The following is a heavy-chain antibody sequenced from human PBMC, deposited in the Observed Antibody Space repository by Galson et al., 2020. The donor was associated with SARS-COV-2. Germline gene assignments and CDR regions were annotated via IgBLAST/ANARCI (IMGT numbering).Heavy chain of an antibody. D-gene: IGHD1-26*01. J-gene: IGHJ4*02. CDR2: IIPIFGTA. CDR3: ARTQSGSYLGPFDY. V-gene: IGHV1-69*13. CDR1: GGTFSSYA. Sequence: SVKVSCKASGGTFSSYAISWVRQAPGQGLEWMGGIIPIFGTANYAQKFQGRVTITADESTSTAYMELSSLRAEDTAVYYCARTQSGSYLGPFDYWGQGTLVTVSS.